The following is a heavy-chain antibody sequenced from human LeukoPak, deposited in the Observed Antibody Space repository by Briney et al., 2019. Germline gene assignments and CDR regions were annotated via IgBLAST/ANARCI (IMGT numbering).Heavy chain of an antibody. V-gene: IGHV3-11*06. J-gene: IGHJ6*04. Sequence: GGSLRLSCAASGFTFSDYYMCWIRQAPREGLGGVSYISISSSYTNYAHSVKGRFTISRDNAKNSLYLQMNSLRAEDTAVYYCARAANPSVVTVYGMDVWGKGNTVTVSS. CDR3: ARAANPSVVTVYGMDV. CDR1: GFTFSDYY. CDR2: ISISSSYT. D-gene: IGHD2-21*02.